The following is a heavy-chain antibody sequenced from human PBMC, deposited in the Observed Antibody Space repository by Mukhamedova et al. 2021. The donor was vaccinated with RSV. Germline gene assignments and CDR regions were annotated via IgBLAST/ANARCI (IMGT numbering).Heavy chain of an antibody. CDR2: IDPSDSYT. Sequence: GKGLEWMGRIDPSDSYTNYSPSFQGHVTISADKSISTAYLQWSSLKASDTAMYYCARTPRREQWLEDPSSRSFTNYHDAFDIWGQ. V-gene: IGHV5-10-1*01. J-gene: IGHJ3*02. CDR3: ARTPRREQWLEDPSSRSFTNYHDAFDI. D-gene: IGHD6-19*01.